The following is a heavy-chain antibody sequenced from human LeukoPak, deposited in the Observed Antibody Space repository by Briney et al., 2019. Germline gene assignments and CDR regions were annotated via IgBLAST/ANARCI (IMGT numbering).Heavy chain of an antibody. CDR1: GDSISSSSYY. CDR3: ARRGRSGYLYYFDY. CDR2: IYYSGKT. D-gene: IGHD3-22*01. Sequence: AETLSLTCTVSGDSISSSSYYWDWIRQPPGKGLEWIGSIYYSGKTYYNPSLKSRVTISVDTSKNQFSLKLSSVTAADTAVYYCARRGRSGYLYYFDYWGQGTLVTVSS. V-gene: IGHV4-39*01. J-gene: IGHJ4*02.